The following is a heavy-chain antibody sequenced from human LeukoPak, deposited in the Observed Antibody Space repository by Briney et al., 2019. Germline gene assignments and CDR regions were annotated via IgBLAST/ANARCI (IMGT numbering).Heavy chain of an antibody. V-gene: IGHV4-4*02. Sequence: SGTLSLTCAVSGGSISSHNWWSWVRQPPGRGLEWIGEIYHSGSTNYNPSLKSRVTISLDKSKNQFSLKLSSVTAADTAVYYCARTPPQDTGYSSGWFDYWGQGTLVTVSP. CDR2: IYHSGST. CDR1: GGSISSHNW. CDR3: ARTPPQDTGYSSGWFDY. J-gene: IGHJ4*02. D-gene: IGHD6-19*01.